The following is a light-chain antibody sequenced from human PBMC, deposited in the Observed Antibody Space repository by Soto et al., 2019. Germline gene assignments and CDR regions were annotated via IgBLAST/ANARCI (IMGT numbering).Light chain of an antibody. CDR2: EVS. CDR3: TSYTLTSTLHV. J-gene: IGLJ1*01. CDR1: SSDIGSYNY. Sequence: QSALTQPASVSGSPGQSITISCTGTSSDIGSYNYVSWFQHHPGKAPKLIIYEVSNRPSGVSDRFSGSKSGNTASLTISGLQAEDEADYYCTSYTLTSTLHVFGTGTKLTVL. V-gene: IGLV2-14*01.